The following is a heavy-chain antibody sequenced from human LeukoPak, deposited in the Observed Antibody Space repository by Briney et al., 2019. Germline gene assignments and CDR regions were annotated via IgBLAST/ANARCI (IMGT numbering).Heavy chain of an antibody. CDR1: GLTFTSSA. Sequence: SVKVSCKASGLTFTSSAVQWVRQARGQRLEWIGWIVVGSGNTNYAQKFQERVTITRDMSTSTAYMELRSLRSDDTAVYYCARHDFWSGLDYWGQGTLVTVSS. J-gene: IGHJ4*02. D-gene: IGHD3-3*01. V-gene: IGHV1-58*01. CDR2: IVVGSGNT. CDR3: ARHDFWSGLDY.